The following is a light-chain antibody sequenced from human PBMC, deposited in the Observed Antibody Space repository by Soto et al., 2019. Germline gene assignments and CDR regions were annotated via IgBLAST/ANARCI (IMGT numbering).Light chain of an antibody. CDR2: DAS. CDR3: QQYDNLPPFT. V-gene: IGKV1-33*01. Sequence: DIQMTQSPSSLSAPVGDRVTITCQVSQDISNYLNWYQQKLGKAPKLLIYDASNLETGVPSRFSGSGSGTDFTFTISSLQPEDIATYYCQQYDNLPPFTFGQGTRLEIK. CDR1: QDISNY. J-gene: IGKJ5*01.